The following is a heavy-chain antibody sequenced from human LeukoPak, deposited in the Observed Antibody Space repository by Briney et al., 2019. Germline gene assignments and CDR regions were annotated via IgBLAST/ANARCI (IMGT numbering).Heavy chain of an antibody. J-gene: IGHJ4*02. CDR1: GDDVSSNTAA. CDR3: ARAGGGVIDY. V-gene: IGHV6-1*01. D-gene: IGHD3-16*02. Sequence: LSQTLSLTCVISGDDVSSNTAAWNWIRQSPSRGLEWLGRTYYRSKWYNEYAVSVKSRITINPDTSKNQFSLQVNSVTPEDSAVHYCARAGGGVIDYWGQGTRVTVSS. CDR2: TYYRSKWYN.